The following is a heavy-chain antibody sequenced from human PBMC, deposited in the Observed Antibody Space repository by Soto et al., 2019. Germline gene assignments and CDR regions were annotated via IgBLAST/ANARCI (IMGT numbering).Heavy chain of an antibody. Sequence: QVQLVESGGGVVQPGRSLRLSCAASGFTFSSYGMHWVRQAPGKGLEWVAVISYDGSNKYYADSVKGRFTISRDNSKNTLYLQMNSLRAEDTAVYYCAKDSGGSGYYLGLGDYFDYWGQGTLVTVSS. V-gene: IGHV3-30*18. CDR3: AKDSGGSGYYLGLGDYFDY. CDR2: ISYDGSNK. J-gene: IGHJ4*02. D-gene: IGHD3-22*01. CDR1: GFTFSSYG.